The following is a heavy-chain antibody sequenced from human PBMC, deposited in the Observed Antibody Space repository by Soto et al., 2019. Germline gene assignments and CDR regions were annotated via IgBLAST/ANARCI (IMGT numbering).Heavy chain of an antibody. CDR2: VTTDKGKT. Sequence: QVQLVQSGPEVKKPGASVKVSCKTSGYTFTNFGITWVRQAPGQGLEWMGGVTTDKGKTAIAKKCQGRVTLTTDTSPSTAYMALRSLRSDDTAVYYCAPRSPAFDYWGQGTLVTVSS. J-gene: IGHJ4*02. V-gene: IGHV1-18*01. CDR3: APRSPAFDY. CDR1: GYTFTNFG.